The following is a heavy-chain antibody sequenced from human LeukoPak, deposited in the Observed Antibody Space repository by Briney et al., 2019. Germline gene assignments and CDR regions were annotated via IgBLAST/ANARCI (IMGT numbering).Heavy chain of an antibody. CDR3: ARDLQDGYSSGWFLDAFDI. D-gene: IGHD6-19*01. V-gene: IGHV3-21*01. CDR1: GFTFSSYS. J-gene: IGHJ3*02. Sequence: GGSLRLSCAASGFTFSSYSMNWVRQAPGKGLEWVSSISSSSSYIYYADSVKGRFTISRDNAKNSLYLQMNSLRAEDTAVYYCARDLQDGYSSGWFLDAFDIWGQGTMVTVPS. CDR2: ISSSSSYI.